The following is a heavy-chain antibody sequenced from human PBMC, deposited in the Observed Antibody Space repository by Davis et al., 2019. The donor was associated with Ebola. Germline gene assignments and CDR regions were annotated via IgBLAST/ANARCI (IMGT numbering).Heavy chain of an antibody. J-gene: IGHJ4*02. CDR3: ARTTKYSSGWYTPGY. CDR1: GGTFSSYA. D-gene: IGHD6-19*01. Sequence: ASVKVSCKASGGTFSSYAISWVRQAPGQGLEWMGIINPSGGSTSYAQKFQGRVTMTRDTSTSTVYMELSSLRSEDTAVYYCARTTKYSSGWYTPGYWGQGTLVTVSS. V-gene: IGHV1-46*01. CDR2: INPSGGST.